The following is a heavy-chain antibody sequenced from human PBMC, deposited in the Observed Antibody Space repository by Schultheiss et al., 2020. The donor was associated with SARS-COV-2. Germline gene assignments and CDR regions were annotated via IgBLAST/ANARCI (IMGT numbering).Heavy chain of an antibody. CDR3: ARDSPNGTPQQD. Sequence: SETLSLTCTVSGGSISSGGYYWSWIRQHPGKGLEWIGYIYYSGSTYYNPSLKSRVTISVDTSKNQFSLKLSSMTAADTAVYYCARDSPNGTPQQDWGQGTLVAVSS. CDR1: GGSISSGGYY. CDR2: IYYSGST. V-gene: IGHV4-31*03. D-gene: IGHD2-8*01. J-gene: IGHJ4*02.